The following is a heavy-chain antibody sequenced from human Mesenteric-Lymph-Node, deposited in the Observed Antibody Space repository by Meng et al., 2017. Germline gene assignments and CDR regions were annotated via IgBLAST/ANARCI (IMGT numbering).Heavy chain of an antibody. CDR3: ASEKMRVDYYDSSGYYYFDY. D-gene: IGHD3-22*01. CDR2: IIPIFGTA. Sequence: SVKVSCKASEYTFSGNSMNWVRQAPGQGLEWMGKIIPIFGTANYAQKFQGRVTITADKSTSTTYMELSSLRSEDTAVYYCASEKMRVDYYDSSGYYYFDYWGQGTLVTVSS. J-gene: IGHJ4*02. V-gene: IGHV1-69*06. CDR1: EYTFSGNS.